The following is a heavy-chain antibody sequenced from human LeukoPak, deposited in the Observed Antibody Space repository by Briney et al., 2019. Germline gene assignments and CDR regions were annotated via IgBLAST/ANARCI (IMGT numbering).Heavy chain of an antibody. Sequence: SETLSLTCDVYGGSLSDYCWTWIRQTPGKGLEWIGSIYYSGSTYYNPSLKSRVTISVDTSKNQFSLKLSSVTAADTAVYYCARSYYYGSGSYTNWGQGTLVTVSS. D-gene: IGHD3-10*01. CDR2: IYYSGST. J-gene: IGHJ4*02. CDR1: GGSLSDYC. V-gene: IGHV4-34*01. CDR3: ARSYYYGSGSYTN.